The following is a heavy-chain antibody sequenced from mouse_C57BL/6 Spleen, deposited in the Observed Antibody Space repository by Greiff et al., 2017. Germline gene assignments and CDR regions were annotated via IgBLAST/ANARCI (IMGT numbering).Heavy chain of an antibody. V-gene: IGHV1-81*01. J-gene: IGHJ1*03. D-gene: IGHD2-12*01. Sequence: QVQLQQSGAELARPGASVKLSCKASGYTFTSYGISWVKQRTGQGLEWIGEIYPRSGNTYYNEKFKGKATLTADKSSSTAYMELRSLTSEDSAVYFCARSNYSLSYWYFDVWGTGTTVTVSS. CDR2: IYPRSGNT. CDR1: GYTFTSYG. CDR3: ARSNYSLSYWYFDV.